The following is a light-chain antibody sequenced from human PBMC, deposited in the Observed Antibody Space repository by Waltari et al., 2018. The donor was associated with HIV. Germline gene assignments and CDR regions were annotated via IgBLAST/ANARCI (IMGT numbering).Light chain of an antibody. J-gene: IGLJ2*01. Sequence: QSVVTQPPSASGTPGQRVTISWSGSSPNLGSNYVFWYQQLPGTAPRFLNYRDNRRPSGVPDRSSGSKAGTSASLASGGLRYEDAGDYFCATWDDSMSGVVFGGGTKLNVL. CDR2: RDN. V-gene: IGLV1-47*01. CDR1: SPNLGSNY. CDR3: ATWDDSMSGVV.